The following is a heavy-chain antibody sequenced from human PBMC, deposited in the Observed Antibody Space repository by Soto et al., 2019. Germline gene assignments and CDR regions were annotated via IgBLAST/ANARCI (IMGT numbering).Heavy chain of an antibody. CDR3: AKDYDFWSGYSPYYYGMDV. D-gene: IGHD3-3*01. CDR1: GFTFSNYA. CDR2: ISANGITT. V-gene: IGHV3-23*01. J-gene: IGHJ6*02. Sequence: PGGSLRLSCAASGFTFSNYAMSWVRQAPGKGLECVSSISANGITTYYADSVKGRFTISRDNSKSTVYVQMNTLRPEDTAMYYCAKDYDFWSGYSPYYYGMDVWGQGTTVTVSS.